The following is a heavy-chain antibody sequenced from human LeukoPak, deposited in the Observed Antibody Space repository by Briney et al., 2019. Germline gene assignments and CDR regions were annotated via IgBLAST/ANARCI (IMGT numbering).Heavy chain of an antibody. CDR1: GFTFSNAW. CDR3: TTGQTDQVTYYYDRVKLYFDY. CDR2: IKSKTDGGTT. D-gene: IGHD3-22*01. J-gene: IGHJ4*02. Sequence: PGGSLRLSCAASGFTFSNAWMSWVRQAPGKGLEWVGRIKSKTDGGTTDYAAPVKGRFTISRDDSKNTLYLQMNSLKTEDTAVYYCTTGQTDQVTYYYDRVKLYFDYWGQGTLVTVSS. V-gene: IGHV3-15*01.